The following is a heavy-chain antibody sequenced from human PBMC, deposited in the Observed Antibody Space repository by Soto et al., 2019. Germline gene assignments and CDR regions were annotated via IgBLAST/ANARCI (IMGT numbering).Heavy chain of an antibody. D-gene: IGHD2-15*01. Sequence: ASVKVSCKASGGTFSSYAISWVRQAPGQGLEWMGGIIPIFGTANYAQKFQGRVTITADESTSTAYMELSSLRSEDTAVYYCARDFSYCSGGSCYADYYYYYGMDVWGQGTTVTVSS. CDR3: ARDFSYCSGGSCYADYYYYYGMDV. V-gene: IGHV1-69*13. CDR2: IIPIFGTA. J-gene: IGHJ6*02. CDR1: GGTFSSYA.